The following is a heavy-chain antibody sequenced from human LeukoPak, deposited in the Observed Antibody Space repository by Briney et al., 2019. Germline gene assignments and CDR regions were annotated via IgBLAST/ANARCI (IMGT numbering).Heavy chain of an antibody. V-gene: IGHV4-59*02. CDR1: GGSVSSYY. CDR2: IYHSGST. D-gene: IGHD4-11*01. J-gene: IGHJ4*02. Sequence: SETLSLTCAVSGGSVSSYYWSWIRQPPGKGLEWTGHIYHSGSTNYNPSLKSRVTISVDTSKNQFSLKLSSVTAADTAVYYCARSESVWGDTVTKTGFDYWGQGTLVTVSS. CDR3: ARSESVWGDTVTKTGFDY.